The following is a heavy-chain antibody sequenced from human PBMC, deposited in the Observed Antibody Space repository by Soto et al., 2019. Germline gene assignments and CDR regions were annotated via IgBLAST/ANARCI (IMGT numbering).Heavy chain of an antibody. CDR2: ISTLNGNT. D-gene: IGHD5-18*01. V-gene: IGHV1-18*01. CDR1: GYDYVTYA. CDR3: ARRVQVWLPDYYGMDV. Sequence: QAQLVQSGAEVKKPGASVNVSWKASGYDYVTYAITWVRQRPGQGLEWMGWISTLNGNTNYAQNFQGRVTMTTDTSTRIVHLELRSLRSDDTAVYYCARRVQVWLPDYYGMDVWGQGTTVTVSS. J-gene: IGHJ6*02.